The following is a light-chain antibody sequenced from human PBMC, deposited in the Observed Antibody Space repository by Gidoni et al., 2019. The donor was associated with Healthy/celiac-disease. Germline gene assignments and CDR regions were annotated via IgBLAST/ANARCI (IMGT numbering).Light chain of an antibody. V-gene: IGKV1-5*03. CDR2: KAS. Sequence: DIQMTQSPSTLSASVGDRVTITCRARQSISSWLAWYQQKPGKAPKLLIYKASSLESGVPSRCSGSGAGTEFTLTISSLQPDDFATYYCQQYNSYSAFGQGTKVEIK. J-gene: IGKJ1*01. CDR3: QQYNSYSA. CDR1: QSISSW.